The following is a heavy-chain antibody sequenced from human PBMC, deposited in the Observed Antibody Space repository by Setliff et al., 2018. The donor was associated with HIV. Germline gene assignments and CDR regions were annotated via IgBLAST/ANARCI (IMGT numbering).Heavy chain of an antibody. CDR3: AGNFGLSPSGKYYYYYGMDI. D-gene: IGHD3-10*01. Sequence: GASVKVSCKASGYTFTGHYLHWVRQAPGQGLEWLGWVNPNSGDAIYAQNFQGRVTMTRDTSINAAYMELRGLRSDDTAVYYCAGNFGLSPSGKYYYYYGMDIWGQGTTVTVSS. CDR2: VNPNSGDA. CDR1: GYTFTGHY. V-gene: IGHV1-2*02. J-gene: IGHJ6*02.